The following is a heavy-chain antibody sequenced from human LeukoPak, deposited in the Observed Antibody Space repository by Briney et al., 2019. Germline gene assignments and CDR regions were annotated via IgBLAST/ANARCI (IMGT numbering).Heavy chain of an antibody. CDR1: GGTFSSYA. J-gene: IGHJ4*02. D-gene: IGHD4-17*01. CDR3: ASTSDYAGDY. Sequence: SMKVSCKASGGTFSSYAISWVRQAPGQGLEWMGGIIPIFGTANYAQKFQGRVTITADESTSTAYMELSSLRSEVTAVYYCASTSDYAGDYWGQGTLVTVSS. CDR2: IIPIFGTA. V-gene: IGHV1-69*01.